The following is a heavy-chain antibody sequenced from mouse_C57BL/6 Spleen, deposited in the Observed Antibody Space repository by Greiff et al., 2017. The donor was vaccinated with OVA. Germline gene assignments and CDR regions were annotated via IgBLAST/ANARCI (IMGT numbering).Heavy chain of an antibody. CDR2: IHPNSGST. D-gene: IGHD2-5*01. J-gene: IGHJ1*03. V-gene: IGHV1-64*01. Sequence: VQLQQPGAELVKPGASVKLSCKASGYTFTSYWMHWVKQRPGQGLEWIGMIHPNSGSTNYNEKFKSKATLTVDKSSSTAYMQLSSLTSEDSAVYYCARDYSNFYWYFDVWGTGTTVTVSS. CDR1: GYTFTSYW. CDR3: ARDYSNFYWYFDV.